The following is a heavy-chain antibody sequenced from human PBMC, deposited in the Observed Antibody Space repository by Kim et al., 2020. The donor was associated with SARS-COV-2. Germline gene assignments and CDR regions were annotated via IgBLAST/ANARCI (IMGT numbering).Heavy chain of an antibody. V-gene: IGHV4-61*08. CDR1: GDSVTSGADY. CDR2: IHFGGTT. CDR3: ARFPVVGLTAGGD. Sequence: SETLSLTCTVSGDSVTSGADYWSWIRQPPGKGLEWIGYIHFGGTTNYKPSLKSRVTISVDTSMNQFSLKLNCMTAADTAVYYCARFPVVGLTAGGDWGQGIMVTVSS. D-gene: IGHD1-26*01. J-gene: IGHJ4*02.